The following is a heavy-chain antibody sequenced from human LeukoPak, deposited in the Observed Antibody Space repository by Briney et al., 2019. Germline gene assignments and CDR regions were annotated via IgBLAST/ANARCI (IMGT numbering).Heavy chain of an antibody. CDR1: GVTFSSYE. Sequence: GGSLRLSCVASGVTFSSYEMNWVRQAPGKGLEWVSFISSSGSAIYYAASVKGRFTISRDNAKNSLYLQMNSLSAEDTALYYCARGYCSNCLCYRGAFFFCGQGTLVTVSS. D-gene: IGHD2-8*01. J-gene: IGHJ4*02. CDR3: ARGYCSNCLCYRGAFFF. V-gene: IGHV3-48*03. CDR2: ISSSGSAI.